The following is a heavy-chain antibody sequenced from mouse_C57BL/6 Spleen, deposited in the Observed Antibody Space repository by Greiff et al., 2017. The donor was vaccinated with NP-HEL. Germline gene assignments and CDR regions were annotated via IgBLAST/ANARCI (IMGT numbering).Heavy chain of an antibody. CDR3: ASFFDGYGYFDY. V-gene: IGHV3-6*01. CDR1: GYSITSGYY. CDR2: ISYDGSN. J-gene: IGHJ2*01. D-gene: IGHD2-3*01. Sequence: EVQLQQSGPGLVKPSQSLSLTCSVTGYSITSGYYWNWIRQFPGNKLEWMGYISYDGSNNYNPSLKNRISITRDTSKNQFFLKLNSVTTEDTATYYCASFFDGYGYFDYWGQGTTLTVSS.